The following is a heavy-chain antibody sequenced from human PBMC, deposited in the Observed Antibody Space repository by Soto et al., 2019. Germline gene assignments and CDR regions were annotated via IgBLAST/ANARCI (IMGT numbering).Heavy chain of an antibody. J-gene: IGHJ5*02. D-gene: IGHD6-19*01. CDR3: ARFGYSSGWYWFDP. CDR2: ISAYNGNT. CDR1: GYTSTSYG. V-gene: IGHV1-18*01. Sequence: ASLKVSCKASGYTSTSYGIIWVRQAPGQGLEWMGWISAYNGNTNYAQKLQGRVTMTTDTSTSTAYMELRSLRSDDTAVYYCARFGYSSGWYWFDPWGQGTLVTVSS.